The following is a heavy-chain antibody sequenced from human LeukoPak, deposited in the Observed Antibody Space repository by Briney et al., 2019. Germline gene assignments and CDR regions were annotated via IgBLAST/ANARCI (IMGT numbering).Heavy chain of an antibody. J-gene: IGHJ5*02. Sequence: SETLSLTCTVSGYSISSGYYWGWIRQPPGKGLEWIGSIYHSGSTYYKSSLKSRVTISVDTSKNQFSLKLSSVTAADTAVYYCARDLSGSGYGFDPWGQGTLVTVSS. CDR1: GYSISSGYY. D-gene: IGHD3-22*01. CDR3: ARDLSGSGYGFDP. CDR2: IYHSGST. V-gene: IGHV4-38-2*02.